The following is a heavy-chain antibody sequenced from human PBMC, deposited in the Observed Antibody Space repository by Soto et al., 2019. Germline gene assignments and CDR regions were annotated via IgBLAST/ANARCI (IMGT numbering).Heavy chain of an antibody. J-gene: IGHJ5*02. CDR3: ARGISGRSAADYFDP. D-gene: IGHD6-25*01. V-gene: IGHV5-51*01. Sequence: PGESLKISCKGSGYTFTDYWIGWVRQLPGKGLEWMGIIHPADSDTTYSPSFQGQVTISADMSISTAYLRWRSLKASDTAIYYCARGISGRSAADYFDPWGQGTLVTVSS. CDR1: GYTFTDYW. CDR2: IHPADSDT.